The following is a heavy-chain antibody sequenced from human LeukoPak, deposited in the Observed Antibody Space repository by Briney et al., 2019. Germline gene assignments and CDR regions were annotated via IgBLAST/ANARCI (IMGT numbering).Heavy chain of an antibody. J-gene: IGHJ6*03. CDR3: ARGGDIVVDPKAITYYYYYYMDV. V-gene: IGHV4-59*11. D-gene: IGHD2-2*01. Sequence: PSETLSLTCTVSGGSISSHYWSWIRQPPGKGLEWIGYIYYSGSTSYNPSLKSRVTISVDTSKNQFSLKLSSVTAADTAVYYRARGGDIVVDPKAITYYYYYYMDVWGKGTTVTVSS. CDR1: GGSISSHY. CDR2: IYYSGST.